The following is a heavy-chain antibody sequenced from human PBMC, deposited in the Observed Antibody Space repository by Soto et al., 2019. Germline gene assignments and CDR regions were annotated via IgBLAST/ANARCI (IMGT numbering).Heavy chain of an antibody. CDR1: GFTFSSYG. CDR2: IWYDGSNK. D-gene: IGHD6-6*01. J-gene: IGHJ6*02. V-gene: IGHV3-33*01. CDR3: ARDLRGYSSSRAYYYYYYGMDV. Sequence: GGSLRLSCAASGFTFSSYGMHWVRQAPGKGLEWVALIWYDGSNKYYADSVKGRFTISRDNSKNTLYLQMNSLRAEDTAVYYCARDLRGYSSSRAYYYYYYGMDVWGQGTTVTVSS.